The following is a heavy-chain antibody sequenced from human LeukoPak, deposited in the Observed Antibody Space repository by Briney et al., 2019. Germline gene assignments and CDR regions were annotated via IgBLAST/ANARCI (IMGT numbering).Heavy chain of an antibody. V-gene: IGHV4-39*07. CDR1: GFTFNRDWT. J-gene: IGHJ4*02. CDR3: ARAAGVAVAGTPYYFDY. D-gene: IGHD6-19*01. CDR2: IYYTGGT. Sequence: PWGVLRLSCTASGFTFNRDWTAWIRQPPGKGLEWIGSIYYTGGTYYNPSLKSRVSISVDTSKNQFSLKLSSVTAADTAVYYCARAAGVAVAGTPYYFDYWGQGTLVTVSS.